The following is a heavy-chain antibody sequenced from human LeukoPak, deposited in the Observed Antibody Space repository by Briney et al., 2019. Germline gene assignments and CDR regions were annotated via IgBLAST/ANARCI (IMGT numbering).Heavy chain of an antibody. V-gene: IGHV4-59*01. Sequence: SETLSLTCTVSGGSISSYYWSWIRQPPGKGLEWIGYIYYSGSTNYNPSLKSRVTLSVDTSKNQFSLKLSSVTAADTAVYYCAREYSSSSRWFDPWGQGTLVTVSS. CDR3: AREYSSSSRWFDP. CDR1: GGSISSYY. J-gene: IGHJ5*02. CDR2: IYYSGST. D-gene: IGHD6-6*01.